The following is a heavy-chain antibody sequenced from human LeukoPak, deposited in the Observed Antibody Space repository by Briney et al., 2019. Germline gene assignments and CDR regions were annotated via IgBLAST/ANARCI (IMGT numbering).Heavy chain of an antibody. Sequence: ASVKVSCKASGYTFTGYYMHWVRQAPGQGLEWMGWINPNSGGTNYAQKFQGWVTMTRDTSISTAYMELSRLRSDDTAVYYCARDVGDYGDYVDYWGQGTLVTVSS. J-gene: IGHJ4*02. CDR2: INPNSGGT. CDR1: GYTFTGYY. V-gene: IGHV1-2*04. CDR3: ARDVGDYGDYVDY. D-gene: IGHD4-17*01.